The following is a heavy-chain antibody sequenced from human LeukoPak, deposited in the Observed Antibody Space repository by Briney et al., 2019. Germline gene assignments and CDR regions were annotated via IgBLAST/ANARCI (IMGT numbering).Heavy chain of an antibody. CDR2: INHSGST. D-gene: IGHD2-15*01. V-gene: IGHV4-34*01. Sequence: PSETLSLTCAVYGGSFSGYYWSWIRQPPGKGLEWIGEINHSGSTNYNPSLKSRVTISVDTSKNQFSLKLSSVTAADTAVYYCARGGWPNRFDPWGQGTLVTVSS. CDR1: GGSFSGYY. CDR3: ARGGWPNRFDP. J-gene: IGHJ5*02.